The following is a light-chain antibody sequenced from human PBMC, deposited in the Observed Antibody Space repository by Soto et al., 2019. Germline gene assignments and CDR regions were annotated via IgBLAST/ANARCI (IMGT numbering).Light chain of an antibody. V-gene: IGKV1-5*01. J-gene: IGKJ5*01. CDR2: DAS. CDR1: QSISSW. Sequence: DRVTIPFRASQSISSWLAWYQQRPGKAPKLLIYDASQLETGVPSRFSGSGSGTDFTFTINSLQPEDIGTYYCQHYNSFPITFGQGTRLEIK. CDR3: QHYNSFPIT.